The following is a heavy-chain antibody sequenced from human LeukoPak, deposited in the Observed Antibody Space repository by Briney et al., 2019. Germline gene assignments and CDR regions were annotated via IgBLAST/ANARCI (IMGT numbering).Heavy chain of an antibody. D-gene: IGHD3-10*01. J-gene: IGHJ5*02. V-gene: IGHV1-2*02. CDR3: ARRITMVRGVPGPYNWFDP. CDR2: INPNSGGT. CDR1: GYTFTGYY. Sequence: ASVKVSCKASGYTFTGYYMHWVRQAPGQGLEWMGWINPNSGGTNYAQKFQGRVTMTRDTSISTAYMELSRLRSDDTAVYYCARRITMVRGVPGPYNWFDPWGQGTLVTVSS.